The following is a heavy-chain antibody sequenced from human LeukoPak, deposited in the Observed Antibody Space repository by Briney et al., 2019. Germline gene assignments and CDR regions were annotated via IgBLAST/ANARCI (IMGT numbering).Heavy chain of an antibody. Sequence: SETLSLTCAVSGYSISSGYYWGWIRQPPGKGLEWIGSFYHSGSTYYNPSLKSGVTISVDTSKNQFSLKLSSVTAADTAVYYCASPPPSDIVVVPAAIGEYFQHWGQGTLVTVSS. CDR2: FYHSGST. V-gene: IGHV4-38-2*01. J-gene: IGHJ1*01. D-gene: IGHD2-2*01. CDR3: ASPPPSDIVVVPAAIGEYFQH. CDR1: GYSISSGYY.